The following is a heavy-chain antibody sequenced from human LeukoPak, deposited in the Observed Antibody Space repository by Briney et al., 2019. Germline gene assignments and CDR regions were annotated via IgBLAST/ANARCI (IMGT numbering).Heavy chain of an antibody. D-gene: IGHD5-18*01. CDR2: INPNSGGT. V-gene: IGHV1-2*02. CDR1: GYTFTGYY. Sequence: VASVKVSCKASGYTFTGYYMHWVRQAPGQGLEWMGWINPNSGGTNFAQKFQGRVTMTRGTSISTAYMELSRLRSDDTAVYYCARDRGYSYGFDYWGQGTLVTVSS. J-gene: IGHJ4*02. CDR3: ARDRGYSYGFDY.